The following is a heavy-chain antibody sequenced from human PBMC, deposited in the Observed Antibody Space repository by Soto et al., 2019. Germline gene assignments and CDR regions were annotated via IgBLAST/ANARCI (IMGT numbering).Heavy chain of an antibody. CDR2: ISAADGHT. CDR1: RYTFTTYS. V-gene: IGHV1-3*01. D-gene: IGHD3-16*01. J-gene: IGHJ4*02. CDR3: ARDGGYYYFDQ. Sequence: GASVKVSCKNSRYTFTTYSLQWVRQAPGQRLEWMGWISAADGHTKLSQKFQGRVTITRDTSASTAYMELSSLRSEDTAVYYCARDGGYYYFDQWGQGTLVTVSS.